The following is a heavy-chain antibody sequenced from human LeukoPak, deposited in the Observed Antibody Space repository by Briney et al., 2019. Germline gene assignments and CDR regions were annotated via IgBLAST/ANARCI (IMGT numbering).Heavy chain of an antibody. CDR2: IYYSGST. J-gene: IGHJ5*02. D-gene: IGHD3-9*01. CDR1: GGSISSYY. V-gene: IGHV4-59*01. CDR3: ARVTDYDILTGYYVRGYWFDP. Sequence: SETLSPTCTVSGGSISSYYWSWIRQPPGKGLEWIGYIYYSGSTNYNPSLKSRVTISVDTSKNQFSLKLSSVTAADTAVYYCARVTDYDILTGYYVRGYWFDPWGQGTLVTVSS.